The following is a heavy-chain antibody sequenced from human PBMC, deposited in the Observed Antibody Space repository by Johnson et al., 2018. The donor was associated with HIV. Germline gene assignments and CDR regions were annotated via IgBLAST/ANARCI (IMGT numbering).Heavy chain of an antibody. CDR3: AKDLMYNWNDVGAFDI. J-gene: IGHJ3*02. CDR1: GFTFSSYG. CDR2: ISYDGSNK. V-gene: IGHV3-30*18. D-gene: IGHD1-1*01. Sequence: QMQLVESGGGVVQPGGSLRLSCAASGFTFSSYGMHWVRQAPGKGLEWVAVISYDGSNKYYADSVKGRFTISRDNSKNTLYLQMNSLRAEDTAVYYCAKDLMYNWNDVGAFDIWGQGTMVTVSS.